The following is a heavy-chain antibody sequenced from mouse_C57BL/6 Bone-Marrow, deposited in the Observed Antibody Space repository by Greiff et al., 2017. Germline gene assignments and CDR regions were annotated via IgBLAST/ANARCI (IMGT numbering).Heavy chain of an antibody. CDR1: GFNIKDDY. D-gene: IGHD1-1*01. CDR3: TTRYGSSHWYFDV. CDR2: IDPENGDT. J-gene: IGHJ1*03. Sequence: EVQLQQSGAELVRPGASVKLSCTASGFNIKDDYMHWVKQRPEQGLEWIGWIDPENGDTEYASKFQGKATITADTSSNTAYLQLSSLTSEDTAVYYCTTRYGSSHWYFDVWGTGTTVTVSS. V-gene: IGHV14-4*01.